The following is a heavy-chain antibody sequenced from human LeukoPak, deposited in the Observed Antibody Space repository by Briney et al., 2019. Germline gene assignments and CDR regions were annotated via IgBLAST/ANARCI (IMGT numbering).Heavy chain of an antibody. CDR3: ARAALYYGSSGLLGH. Sequence: GSVTVSCTATGYTFSSFGISWVRQAPGQGLEWLGWISADTVNTKYTEKLQGRVTMTRDTSTSTAYMELKSLRSDDTAVYYCARAALYYGSSGLLGHWGQGTLVTVSS. CDR2: ISADTVNT. V-gene: IGHV1-18*01. CDR1: GYTFSSFG. D-gene: IGHD3-22*01. J-gene: IGHJ4*02.